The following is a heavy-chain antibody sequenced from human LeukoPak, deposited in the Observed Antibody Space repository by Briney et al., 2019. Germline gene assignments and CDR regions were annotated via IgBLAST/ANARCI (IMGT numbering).Heavy chain of an antibody. Sequence: PGGSLRLSCAASGFTFSSYDMNWVRQAPGKGLEWISYISSSGATVYYADSMKGRFTISRDNAKNSLYLQMNSLRAEDTAVYYCPRGLPGGANGWFDPWGQGSLVTVSS. D-gene: IGHD1-26*01. J-gene: IGHJ5*02. CDR2: ISSSGATV. CDR1: GFTFSSYD. V-gene: IGHV3-48*03. CDR3: PRGLPGGANGWFDP.